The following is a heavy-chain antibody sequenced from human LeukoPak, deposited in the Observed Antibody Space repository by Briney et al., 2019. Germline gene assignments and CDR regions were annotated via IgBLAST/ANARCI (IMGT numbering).Heavy chain of an antibody. V-gene: IGHV3-7*01. J-gene: IGHJ5*02. CDR3: ARDRVITFGGDISSNWFDP. D-gene: IGHD3-16*02. Sequence: GGSLRLSCAASGFTFSSYWMSWVRQAPGKGLEWVANIKQDGSEKYYVDSVKGRFTISRDNAKNSLYLQMNSLRAEDTAVYYCARDRVITFGGDISSNWFDPWGQGTLVTVSS. CDR2: IKQDGSEK. CDR1: GFTFSSYW.